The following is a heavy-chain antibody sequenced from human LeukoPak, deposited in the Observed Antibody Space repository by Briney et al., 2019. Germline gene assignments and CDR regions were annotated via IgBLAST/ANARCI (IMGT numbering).Heavy chain of an antibody. CDR1: GYTFSNYG. Sequence: ASVKVSCKASGYTFSNYGISWVRQAPGQGLEWMGWISAYNGNTNYAQNIQGRVTMTTDTSTSTAYMELRSLRSDDTAVYYCARDSFGGSNSHNYMDAWGKGTTVTVSS. V-gene: IGHV1-18*01. CDR2: ISAYNGNT. CDR3: ARDSFGGSNSHNYMDA. D-gene: IGHD4-23*01. J-gene: IGHJ6*03.